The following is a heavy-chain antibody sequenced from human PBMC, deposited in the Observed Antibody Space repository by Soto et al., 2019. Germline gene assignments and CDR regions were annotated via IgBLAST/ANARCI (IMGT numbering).Heavy chain of an antibody. CDR1: GDTFSSYI. J-gene: IGHJ6*02. D-gene: IGHD2-21*02. CDR3: ARRPDCGSDCYHKRYYGMDV. V-gene: IGHV1-69*08. Sequence: QVQLVQSAAEVKKPGSSVRVSCRSCGDTFSSYIVNWLRLAPGRGLEWMGRVIPVLTTTDYAQNLRGRFTTSADRTKTTVYLELGSLTSDDTAVYYCARRPDCGSDCYHKRYYGMDVRGEG. CDR2: VIPVLTTT.